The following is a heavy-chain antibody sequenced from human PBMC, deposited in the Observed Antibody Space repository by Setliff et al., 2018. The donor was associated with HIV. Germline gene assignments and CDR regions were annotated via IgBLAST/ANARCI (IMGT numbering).Heavy chain of an antibody. J-gene: IGHJ4*02. Sequence: ASVKVSCKTSGYTFTAYYIYWVRQAPGHGLELMGRIHPNTGSTNYLQEFQGRVTITRDTSMSTVYMALTGLTSDDTAVYYCARSCRSSGYCHFDYWGQGTLVTVSS. D-gene: IGHD3-22*01. V-gene: IGHV1-2*06. CDR1: GYTFTAYY. CDR2: IHPNTGST. CDR3: ARSCRSSGYCHFDY.